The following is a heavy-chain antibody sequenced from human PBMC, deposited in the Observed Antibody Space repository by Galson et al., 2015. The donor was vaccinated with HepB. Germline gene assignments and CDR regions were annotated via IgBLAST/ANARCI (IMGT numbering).Heavy chain of an antibody. CDR3: AREGTIFGVALTNY. CDR1: GFTFSSYW. V-gene: IGHV3-74*01. CDR2: INSDGSST. J-gene: IGHJ4*02. D-gene: IGHD3-3*01. Sequence: SLRLSCAASGFTFSSYWMHWVRQAPGKGLVWVSRINSDGSSTSYADSVKGRFTISRDNAKNTLYLQMNSLRAEDTAVYYCAREGTIFGVALTNYWGQGTLVTVSS.